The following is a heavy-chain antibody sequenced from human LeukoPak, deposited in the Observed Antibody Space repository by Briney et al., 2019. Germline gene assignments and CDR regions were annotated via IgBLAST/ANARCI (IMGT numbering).Heavy chain of an antibody. J-gene: IGHJ4*02. D-gene: IGHD2-2*01. CDR2: ISSSSNI. Sequence: GGSLRLSCSASEFTFSSYSMNWVRQAPGKGLEWVSSISSSSNIYYADSVKGRFAVSRDNAKNEMYLQMNSLRAEDTAVYFCARGAGYCTSTSCHLWSDYWGQGTLVTVSS. CDR3: ARGAGYCTSTSCHLWSDY. CDR1: EFTFSSYS. V-gene: IGHV3-21*01.